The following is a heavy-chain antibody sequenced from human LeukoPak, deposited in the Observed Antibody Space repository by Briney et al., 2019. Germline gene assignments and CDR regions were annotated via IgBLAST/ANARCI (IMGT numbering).Heavy chain of an antibody. CDR2: INPNGRGT. Sequence: ASVKVSSEASGYTFIGAYMHCLPEAPRQRGEWMGWINPNGRGTNYAQKSQGSVTRTRDKSISTPYMELSRLRSDDTALYYCAGAPGYGDYFDEGGQANVV. CDR3: AGAPGYGDYFDE. D-gene: IGHD4-17*01. CDR1: GYTFIGAY. J-gene: IGHJ4*02. V-gene: IGHV1-2*02.